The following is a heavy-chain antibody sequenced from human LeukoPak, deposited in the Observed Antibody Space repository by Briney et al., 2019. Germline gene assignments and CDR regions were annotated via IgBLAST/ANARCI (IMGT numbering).Heavy chain of an antibody. Sequence: SETLSLTCTVSGGSISSYYWSWIRQPAGKGLEWIGRIYTSGSTNYNPSLKSRVTMSVDTSKNQFSLKLSSVTAADTAVYYCARRSVWFGELSFDYWGQGTLVTVSS. D-gene: IGHD3-10*01. CDR2: IYTSGST. CDR1: GGSISSYY. V-gene: IGHV4-4*07. J-gene: IGHJ4*02. CDR3: ARRSVWFGELSFDY.